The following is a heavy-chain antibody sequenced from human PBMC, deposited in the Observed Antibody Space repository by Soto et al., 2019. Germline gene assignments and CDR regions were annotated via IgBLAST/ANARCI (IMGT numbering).Heavy chain of an antibody. CDR2: IIPIFGTA. J-gene: IGHJ5*02. CDR1: GGTFSSHG. D-gene: IGHD1-26*01. Sequence: SVKVSCKASGGTFSSHGISWVRQAPGQGLEWMGGIIPIFGTANYAQKFQGRVTITADESTSTAYMELSSLKSEDTAVYYCARESWSGSYFDWFDHWGQGTLVTVSS. V-gene: IGHV1-69*13. CDR3: ARESWSGSYFDWFDH.